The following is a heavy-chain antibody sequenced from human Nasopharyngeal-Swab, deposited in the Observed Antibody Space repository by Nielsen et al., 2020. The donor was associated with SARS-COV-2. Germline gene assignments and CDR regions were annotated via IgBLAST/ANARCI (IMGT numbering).Heavy chain of an antibody. CDR1: GGSFSGYY. CDR3: ASGATIFGVVAYGMDV. Sequence: SETLSLTCAVYGGSFSGYYWSWIRQPPGKGLEWIGEINHSGSTNYNPSLKSRVTISVDTSKNQFSLKLSSVTAADTAVYYCASGATIFGVVAYGMDVWGQGTTVTVSS. CDR2: INHSGST. D-gene: IGHD3-3*01. J-gene: IGHJ6*02. V-gene: IGHV4-34*01.